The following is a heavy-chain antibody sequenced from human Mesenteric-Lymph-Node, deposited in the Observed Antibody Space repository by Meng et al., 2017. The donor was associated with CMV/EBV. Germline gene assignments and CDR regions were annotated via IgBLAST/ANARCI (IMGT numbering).Heavy chain of an antibody. CDR1: GGSISSYY. CDR2: MYYSGST. D-gene: IGHD6-13*01. J-gene: IGHJ3*02. V-gene: IGHV4-59*01. CDR3: ARSAAAGKSVAFDI. Sequence: GSLRLSCTVSGGSISSYYWSWIRQPPGKGLEWIGYMYYSGSTNYNPSLKSRATISVDTSKNQLSLKLNSVTAADTGVYYCARSAAAGKSVAFDIWGQGTMVTVSS.